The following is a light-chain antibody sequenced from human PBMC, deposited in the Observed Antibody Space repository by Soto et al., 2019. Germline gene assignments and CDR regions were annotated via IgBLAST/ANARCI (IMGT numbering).Light chain of an antibody. J-gene: IGLJ1*01. Sequence: QSVLTQPASVSGSPGQSITVSCTGTSSDIGVYNYVSWYQPHPGKAPKVMIYDVSNRPSGVSNRFSGSKSGNTASLTISGLQADDEADYYCSSYTINSTLVFGTGTKLTVL. CDR1: SSDIGVYNY. CDR3: SSYTINSTLV. CDR2: DVS. V-gene: IGLV2-14*01.